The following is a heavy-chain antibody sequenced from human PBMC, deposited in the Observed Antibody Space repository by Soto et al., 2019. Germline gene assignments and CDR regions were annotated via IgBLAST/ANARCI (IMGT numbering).Heavy chain of an antibody. CDR1: GGSISSSSYY. CDR2: IYYSGST. D-gene: IGHD2-21*02. CDR3: ARVCGGDCHNGMDV. V-gene: IGHV4-31*03. Sequence: SETLSLTCTVSGGSISSSSYYWGWIRQPPGKGLEWIGYIYYSGSTYYNPSLKSRVTMSVDTSKIQFSLKLSSVTAADTAVYYCARVCGGDCHNGMDVWGQGTTVTVSS. J-gene: IGHJ6*02.